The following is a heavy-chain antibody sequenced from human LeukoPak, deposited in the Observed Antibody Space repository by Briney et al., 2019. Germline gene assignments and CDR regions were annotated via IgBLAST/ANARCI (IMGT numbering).Heavy chain of an antibody. Sequence: PSETLSLTCTVSGGSISSDYWNWIRQPPGKRLEWIGYIYYGGSTNYNPSLKSRVTISVDTSKNQFSLKLSSVTAADTAVYYCARGGGYHSDYWGQGTLVTVSS. CDR3: ARGGGYHSDY. D-gene: IGHD3-22*01. V-gene: IGHV4-59*01. J-gene: IGHJ4*02. CDR2: IYYGGST. CDR1: GGSISSDY.